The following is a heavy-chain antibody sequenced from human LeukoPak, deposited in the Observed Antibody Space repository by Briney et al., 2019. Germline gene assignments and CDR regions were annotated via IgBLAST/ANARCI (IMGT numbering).Heavy chain of an antibody. V-gene: IGHV4-61*02. D-gene: IGHD2-15*01. CDR2: IYSSGST. Sequence: PSETLSLTCIVSVGSMSSGIYYWHWVRQPAGKGLEWIGRIYSSGSTNYNPSLRSRVTISVDTTKNQFSLNLTSVTAADTAVYYCARAGSPNWIDPWGQGTLVTVSA. CDR3: ARAGSPNWIDP. CDR1: VGSMSSGIYY. J-gene: IGHJ5*02.